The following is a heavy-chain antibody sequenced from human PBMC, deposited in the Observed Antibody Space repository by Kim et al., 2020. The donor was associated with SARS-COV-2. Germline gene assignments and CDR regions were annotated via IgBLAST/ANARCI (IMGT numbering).Heavy chain of an antibody. V-gene: IGHV3-9*01. J-gene: IGHJ4*02. D-gene: IGHD3-22*01. Sequence: GGSLRLSCAASGFTFGDYAMHWVRQAPGKGLEWVSGISWNSGSIGYADSVKGRFTITRDNAKNSLYLQMNSLRAEDTALYYCAKDSVSSDNSGSDFYYCGQGTLVTVSS. CDR1: GFTFGDYA. CDR3: AKDSVSSDNSGSDFYY. CDR2: ISWNSGSI.